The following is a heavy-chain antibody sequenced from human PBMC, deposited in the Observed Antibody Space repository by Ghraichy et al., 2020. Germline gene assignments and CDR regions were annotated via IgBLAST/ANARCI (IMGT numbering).Heavy chain of an antibody. J-gene: IGHJ6*02. CDR1: GFTFSSYA. D-gene: IGHD6-6*01. Sequence: GESLNISCAASGFTFSSYAMHWVRQAPGKGLEWVAVISYDGSNKYYADSVKGRFTISRYNSKNTLYLQMNSLRAEDTAVYYCARVGSSGGMDVWGQGTTVTVSS. CDR2: ISYDGSNK. V-gene: IGHV3-30*04. CDR3: ARVGSSGGMDV.